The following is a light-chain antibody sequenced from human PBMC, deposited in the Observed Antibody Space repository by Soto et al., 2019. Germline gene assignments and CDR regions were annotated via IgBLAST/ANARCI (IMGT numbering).Light chain of an antibody. CDR2: GAS. V-gene: IGKV3-20*01. J-gene: IGKJ5*01. CDR3: QQYESSPLT. Sequence: EIVLTQSPGTLSLSPGERATLSCRASQTVNSSLAWYQQKPGQAPRLLISGASTRATGIPARFSGSGSGTDFTLTISRLVPEDFALYYCQQYESSPLTFGQGTRLEIK. CDR1: QTVNSS.